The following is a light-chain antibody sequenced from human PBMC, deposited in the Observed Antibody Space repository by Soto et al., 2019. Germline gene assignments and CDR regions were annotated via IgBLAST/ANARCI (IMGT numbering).Light chain of an antibody. V-gene: IGLV2-14*01. CDR1: SSDVGGYNY. J-gene: IGLJ3*02. CDR3: SSYSSSSTRV. CDR2: GVS. Sequence: QSVLTQPASVSGSPGQSITISCTGTSSDVGGYNYVSWYQHHPGKVPKLMIYGVSNRPSGVSNRFSGSKSGNTASLTISGLQAEDEADYYCSSYSSSSTRVFGGGTKLTVL.